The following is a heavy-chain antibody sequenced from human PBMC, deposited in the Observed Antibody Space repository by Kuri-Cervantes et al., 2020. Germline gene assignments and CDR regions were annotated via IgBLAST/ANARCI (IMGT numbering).Heavy chain of an antibody. D-gene: IGHD6-19*01. J-gene: IGHJ3*02. CDR2: ISGSGGST. CDR1: GFTFSSYA. CDR3: ARGGKWLDM. V-gene: IGHV3-23*01. Sequence: LSLTCAASGFTFSSYAMSWVRQAPGKGLEWVSAISGSGGSTYYADSVKGRFTISRDNTRNSVYLQMNSLRGEDTAVYYCARGGKWLDMWGRGTLVTVSS.